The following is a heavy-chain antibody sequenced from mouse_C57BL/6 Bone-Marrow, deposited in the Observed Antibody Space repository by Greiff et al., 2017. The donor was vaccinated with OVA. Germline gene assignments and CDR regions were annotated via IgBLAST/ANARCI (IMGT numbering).Heavy chain of an antibody. CDR2: ISDGGSYT. CDR3: ARPVPYFDY. J-gene: IGHJ2*01. V-gene: IGHV5-4*03. Sequence: DVMLVESGGGLVKPGGSLKLSCAASGFTFSSYAMSWVRQTPEKRLEWVATISDGGSYTYYPYTVKGRFTLSRDNAKNNLYLQMSHLKSEDTAMYYCARPVPYFDYWGQGTTLTVSS. D-gene: IGHD1-1*01. CDR1: GFTFSSYA.